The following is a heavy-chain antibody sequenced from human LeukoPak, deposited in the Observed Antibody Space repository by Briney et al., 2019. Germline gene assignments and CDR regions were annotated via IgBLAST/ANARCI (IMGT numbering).Heavy chain of an antibody. CDR2: TFYRSKWYN. D-gene: IGHD5-24*01. CDR1: GDSVSSDSGA. CDR3: ARDNGYNYDY. Sequence: SQTLSLTCAISGDSVSSDSGAWNWIRQSPSRGLEWLGRTFYRSKWYNDYAVSVKSRITMNPDTSKNQFSLQLNSVTPEDTAVYYCARDNGYNYDYWGQGTLVTVSS. J-gene: IGHJ4*02. V-gene: IGHV6-1*01.